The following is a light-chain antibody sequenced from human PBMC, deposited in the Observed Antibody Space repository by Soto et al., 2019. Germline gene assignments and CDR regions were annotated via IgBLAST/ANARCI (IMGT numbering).Light chain of an antibody. Sequence: QSALTQPPSASGSPGQSVTISCTGTSSDVASYDSVSWYQQHPGKAPKLMIYEVSKRPSGVPDRFSGSKSGNTASLTVSGLQAEDEADYYCSSYAGSNNPYVFGTGTKSPS. CDR3: SSYAGSNNPYV. V-gene: IGLV2-8*01. CDR2: EVS. CDR1: SSDVASYDS. J-gene: IGLJ1*01.